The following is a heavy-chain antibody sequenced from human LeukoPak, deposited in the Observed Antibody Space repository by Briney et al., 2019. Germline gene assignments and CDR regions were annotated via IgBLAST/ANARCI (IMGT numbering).Heavy chain of an antibody. D-gene: IGHD1-26*01. V-gene: IGHV3-7*01. CDR3: ARDLSGWELQEY. CDR2: IRQDGSEK. Sequence: GGSLRLSCAASGFTFSSYWMSWVRQAPGKGLEWVANIRQDGSEKYYVDSVKGRFTISRDNAKNSLFLQMNSLRAEDTAVYYCARDLSGWELQEYWGQGTLVTVSS. CDR1: GFTFSSYW. J-gene: IGHJ4*02.